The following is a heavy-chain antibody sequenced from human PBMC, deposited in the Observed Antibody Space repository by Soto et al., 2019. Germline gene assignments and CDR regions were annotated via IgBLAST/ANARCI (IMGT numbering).Heavy chain of an antibody. CDR3: ARDREPSITMAIRYYGMDV. CDR1: GYTFTSYY. D-gene: IGHD3-10*01. J-gene: IGHJ6*02. Sequence: ASVKVSCKASGYTFTSYYMHWVRQAPGQGLEWMGIINPSGGSTSYAQKFQGRVTMTRDTPTSTVYMELSSLRSEDTAVYYCARDREPSITMAIRYYGMDVWGQGTTVTVSS. V-gene: IGHV1-46*01. CDR2: INPSGGST.